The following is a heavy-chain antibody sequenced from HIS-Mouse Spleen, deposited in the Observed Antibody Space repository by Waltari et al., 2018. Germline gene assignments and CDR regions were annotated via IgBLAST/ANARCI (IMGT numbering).Heavy chain of an antibody. CDR3: ARDQYSSSSGAFDI. V-gene: IGHV4-39*07. CDR1: GGSISSSSYY. Sequence: QLQLQESGPGLVKPSETLSLTCTVSGGSISSSSYYWGWISQPPGKGLEWIGSIYYSGSTYYNPSLKSRVTISVDTSKNQFSLKLSSVTAAGTAVYYCARDQYSSSSGAFDIWGQGTMVTVSS. CDR2: IYYSGST. D-gene: IGHD6-6*01. J-gene: IGHJ3*02.